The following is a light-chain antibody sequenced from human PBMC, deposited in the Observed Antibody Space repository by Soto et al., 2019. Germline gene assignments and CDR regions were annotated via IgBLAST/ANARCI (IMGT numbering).Light chain of an antibody. V-gene: IGKV1-5*03. CDR1: RSISSF. Sequence: IPMTQSPSTMCGSXGDRVTITCRASRSISSFLAGYQQKPGXAPKRXILKASSLESGVTSRFSGSGYGKEFNITISSLQPDDFATYECQQYNSYWTFGQGTKVDIK. J-gene: IGKJ1*01. CDR2: KAS. CDR3: QQYNSYWT.